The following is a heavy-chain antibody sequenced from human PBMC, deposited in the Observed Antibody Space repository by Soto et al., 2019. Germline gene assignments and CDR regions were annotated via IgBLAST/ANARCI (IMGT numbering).Heavy chain of an antibody. CDR1: GYTFSTYD. Sequence: ASVKVSCKTSGYTFSTYDINWVRQAPGQGLEWMGWMNPNSGDTGYAQKFLGRLTMTRDSSIRTVCMELSSLNSEDTAVYYCARVNYYGSGSYQDFFYFYALDVWGQGTTVTVSS. CDR3: ARVNYYGSGSYQDFFYFYALDV. D-gene: IGHD3-10*01. V-gene: IGHV1-8*01. CDR2: MNPNSGDT. J-gene: IGHJ6*02.